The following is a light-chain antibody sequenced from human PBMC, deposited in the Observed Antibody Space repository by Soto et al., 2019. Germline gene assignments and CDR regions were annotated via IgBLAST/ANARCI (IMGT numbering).Light chain of an antibody. Sequence: DIQMTQSPSTLSASVGDRVTITCRASQSISSWLAWYQQKPGKAPKLLIYDASSLETGVPSRFSGSGSGTDFTFTISSLQPEDIATYYCQQYDNLPLTFGGGTKVDIK. CDR2: DAS. CDR1: QSISSW. V-gene: IGKV1-5*01. CDR3: QQYDNLPLT. J-gene: IGKJ4*01.